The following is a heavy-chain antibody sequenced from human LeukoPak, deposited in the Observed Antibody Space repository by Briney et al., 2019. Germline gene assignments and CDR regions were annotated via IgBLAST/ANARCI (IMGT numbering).Heavy chain of an antibody. J-gene: IGHJ4*02. CDR1: GFSFSGSW. D-gene: IGHD6-13*01. CDR2: IKPDGSEK. Sequence: GGSLRLSCAASGFSFSGSWMSWVRQAPGKGLECVANIKPDGSEKYYVDSAKGRFTVSRDNAKNSLFLQMNSLRAEDTAVYYCAREGVAAGGTADYWGQGTLVTVSS. V-gene: IGHV3-7*01. CDR3: AREGVAAGGTADY.